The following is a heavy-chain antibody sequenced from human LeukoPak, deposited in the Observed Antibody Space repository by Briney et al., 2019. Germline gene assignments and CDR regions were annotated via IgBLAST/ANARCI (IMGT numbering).Heavy chain of an antibody. CDR2: ISGSGGNT. Sequence: GGSLRLSCAASGFTFSSYAMSWVRQAPGKGLEWVSTISGSGGNTYDADSVKGRFTIFRDNSNNTLYLQMNSLRVEDTAVYYCAKVSTWLQQHSFDYWGQGTLVTVSS. V-gene: IGHV3-23*01. J-gene: IGHJ4*02. D-gene: IGHD1/OR15-1a*01. CDR3: AKVSTWLQQHSFDY. CDR1: GFTFSSYA.